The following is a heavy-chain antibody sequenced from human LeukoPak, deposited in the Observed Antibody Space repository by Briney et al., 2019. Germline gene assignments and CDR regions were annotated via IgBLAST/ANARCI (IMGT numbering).Heavy chain of an antibody. V-gene: IGHV3-49*04. CDR2: IRSKVYGGTT. Sequence: GGSLRLSCTASRFTFGDYAMSWARQAPGQGLEWVGFIRSKVYGGTTEYAASVKGRFTISRDDSKSLAYLQMNSLKSEDTAVYYCSRLVPYFDYWGQGTLVTVSS. CDR1: RFTFGDYA. CDR3: SRLVPYFDY. J-gene: IGHJ4*02. D-gene: IGHD6-13*01.